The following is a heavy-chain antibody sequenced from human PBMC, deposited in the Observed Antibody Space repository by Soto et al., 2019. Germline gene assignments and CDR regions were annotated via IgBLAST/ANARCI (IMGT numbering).Heavy chain of an antibody. D-gene: IGHD5-12*01. V-gene: IGHV3-66*01. J-gene: IGHJ3*02. CDR3: ARGYDQGAFDI. CDR2: IYSGGNT. CDR1: GFTVSSNY. Sequence: PGGSLRLSCAASGFTVSSNYMSWVRQAPGKGLEWVSVIYSGGNTYHADSVKGRFTISRDNSKNTLYLQMNSLRAEDTAVYYCARGYDQGAFDIWGQGTMVTVSS.